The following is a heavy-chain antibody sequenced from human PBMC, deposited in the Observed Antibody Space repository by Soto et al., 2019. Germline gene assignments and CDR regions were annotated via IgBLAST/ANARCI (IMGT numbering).Heavy chain of an antibody. V-gene: IGHV3-30*18. CDR3: AKEGQWLVYYYYGMDV. Sequence: PGGSLRLSCAASGFTFSSYGMHWVRQAPGKGLEWVAVISYDGSNKYYADSVKGRFTIPRDNSKNTLYLQMNSLRAEDTAVYYCAKEGQWLVYYYYGMDVWGQGTTVTVSS. CDR1: GFTFSSYG. J-gene: IGHJ6*02. D-gene: IGHD6-19*01. CDR2: ISYDGSNK.